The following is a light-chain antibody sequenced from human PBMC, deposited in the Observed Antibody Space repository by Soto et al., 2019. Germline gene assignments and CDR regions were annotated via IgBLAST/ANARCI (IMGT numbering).Light chain of an antibody. J-gene: IGKJ4*01. CDR1: QGISNY. CDR2: AAS. V-gene: IGKV1-27*01. Sequence: DIQMTQSRSSLSASVGDRVTINCRASQGISNYLAWYQQKPGKVPKLLSYAASTLQSGVPSRFSGSGSGTDFTLTISSLQPEDVATYYCQKYNSAPLTFGGGTKVDIK. CDR3: QKYNSAPLT.